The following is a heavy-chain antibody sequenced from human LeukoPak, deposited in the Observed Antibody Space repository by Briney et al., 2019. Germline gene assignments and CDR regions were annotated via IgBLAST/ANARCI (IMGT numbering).Heavy chain of an antibody. Sequence: GGSLRLSCAASGFTFTIFGLNWVRQAPGKGPEWVSYIDARSGITYYADSVQGRFTLSRDNARESVFLQMDSLRVDDTAVYYCARGTGNYYGYWGQGTLVTVSS. V-gene: IGHV3-48*01. CDR3: ARGTGNYYGY. D-gene: IGHD3/OR15-3a*01. CDR2: IDARSGIT. J-gene: IGHJ4*02. CDR1: GFTFTIFG.